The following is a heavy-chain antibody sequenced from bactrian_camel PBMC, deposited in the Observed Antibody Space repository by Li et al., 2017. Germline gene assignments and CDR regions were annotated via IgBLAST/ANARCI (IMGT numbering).Heavy chain of an antibody. V-gene: IGHV3S40*01. CDR1: GDSFSAAY. CDR3: AAGVQSHTVWSLNPNAYDY. D-gene: IGHD3*01. CDR2: IAIRRNET. Sequence: VQLVESGGGSVQAGGSLRLSCAASGDSFSAAYMGWFRQAPGKVREGVATIAIRRNETSYLASVGGRFVISLDNAKNTVYLSMNSLKPEDTAMYYCAAGVQSHTVWSLNPNAYDYWGQGTQVTVS. J-gene: IGHJ4*01.